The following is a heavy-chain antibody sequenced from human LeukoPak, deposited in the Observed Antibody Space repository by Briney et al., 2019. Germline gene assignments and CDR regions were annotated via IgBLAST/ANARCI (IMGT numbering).Heavy chain of an antibody. CDR1: GFTFSSYA. J-gene: IGHJ4*02. Sequence: GGSLRLSCAASGFTFSSYAMHWVRQAPGMGLEWVAVISYDGSDKYYADSVKGRFTISIDNSKNTLYLQMNSLRAEDTAVYYCARDPALRYYDSSGYYFPYYFDYWGQGTLVTVSS. D-gene: IGHD3-22*01. V-gene: IGHV3-30-3*01. CDR3: ARDPALRYYDSSGYYFPYYFDY. CDR2: ISYDGSDK.